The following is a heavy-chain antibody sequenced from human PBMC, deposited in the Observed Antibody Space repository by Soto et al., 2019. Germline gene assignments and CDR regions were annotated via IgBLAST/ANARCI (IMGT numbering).Heavy chain of an antibody. V-gene: IGHV1-18*01. CDR2: ISAYNGNT. D-gene: IGHD3-9*01. CDR1: GYIFTSYG. Sequence: GASVKVSCKASGYIFTSYGISWVRQAPGQGLEWMGWISAYNGNTNYAQNVQGRVTMTTDTFTSTAYMELRNLRSDDTAVYYCARDAQFRYFDWIPLEYWGQGTQVPVSS. J-gene: IGHJ4*02. CDR3: ARDAQFRYFDWIPLEY.